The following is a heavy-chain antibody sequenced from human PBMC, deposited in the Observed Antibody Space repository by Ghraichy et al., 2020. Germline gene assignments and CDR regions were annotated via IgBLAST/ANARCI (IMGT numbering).Heavy chain of an antibody. Sequence: GSLRLSCAASGFTFSSYAMSWVRQAPGKGLEWVSAISGSGGSTYYADSVKGRFTISRDNSKNTLYLQMNSLRAEDTAVYYCAKDVQYYDFWSGSYYYYGMDVWGQGTTVTVSS. V-gene: IGHV3-23*01. J-gene: IGHJ6*02. CDR3: AKDVQYYDFWSGSYYYYGMDV. CDR1: GFTFSSYA. D-gene: IGHD3-3*01. CDR2: ISGSGGST.